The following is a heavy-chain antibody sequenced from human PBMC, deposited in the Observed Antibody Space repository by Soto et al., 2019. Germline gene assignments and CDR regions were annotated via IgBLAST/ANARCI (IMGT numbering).Heavy chain of an antibody. CDR2: ISGSGGST. Sequence: PGGSLRLSCAASGFTFSSYAMSWVRQAPGKGLEWVSAISGSGGSTYYADSVKGRFTISRDNSKNTLHLQMNSLRAEDTAVYYCAKDLVYDSSGYYFYYYYGMDVWGQGTTVTVSS. D-gene: IGHD3-22*01. V-gene: IGHV3-23*01. J-gene: IGHJ6*02. CDR3: AKDLVYDSSGYYFYYYYGMDV. CDR1: GFTFSSYA.